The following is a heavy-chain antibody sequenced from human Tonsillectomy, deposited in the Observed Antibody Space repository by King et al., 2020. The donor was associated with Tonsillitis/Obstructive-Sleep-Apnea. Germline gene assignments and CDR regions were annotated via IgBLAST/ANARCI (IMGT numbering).Heavy chain of an antibody. CDR1: VFTFSVYG. Sequence: VQLVESGGGVVQPGTSLRLSCPGTVFTFSVYGFHWVGQAPGKGLESVAVLWYEGSKKYYADSVKCQFTISRDNSKNTLYLQMNSLRAEDTAVYYCARDRAVGSFDYWGQGTLVTVSS. CDR3: ARDRAVGSFDY. D-gene: IGHD4-23*01. CDR2: LWYEGSKK. J-gene: IGHJ4*02. V-gene: IGHV3-33*01.